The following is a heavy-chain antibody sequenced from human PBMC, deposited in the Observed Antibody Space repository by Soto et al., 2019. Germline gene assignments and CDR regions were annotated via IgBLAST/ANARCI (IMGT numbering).Heavy chain of an antibody. V-gene: IGHV1-69*01. CDR2: IIPIFETT. CDR1: GGTFTSFP. Sequence: VQLVQSGAEVKKPGSSVKVSCKASGGTFTSFPFSWVRQAPGQGLEWMGGIIPIFETTNYAQKFRGRLTITADESTTTAYMELTSLTSEDTAVYFCARESGDYGRPYFDYWGQGTLVTVSS. CDR3: ARESGDYGRPYFDY. D-gene: IGHD3-10*01. J-gene: IGHJ4*02.